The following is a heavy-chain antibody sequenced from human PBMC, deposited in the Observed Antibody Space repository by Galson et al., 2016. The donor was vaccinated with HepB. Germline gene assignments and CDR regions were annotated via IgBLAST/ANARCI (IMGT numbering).Heavy chain of an antibody. V-gene: IGHV4-59*08. Sequence: SETLSLTCAVSGVSISSYYWSWFRQPPEKGLEWIGYAFYSGITNYNPSLKSRVTISLDTSKTHLSLKLRPVTAPDTAMYYCATMPDSWGQGTLVTVSS. CDR3: ATMPDS. CDR2: AFYSGIT. D-gene: IGHD2-2*01. CDR1: GVSISSYY. J-gene: IGHJ4*02.